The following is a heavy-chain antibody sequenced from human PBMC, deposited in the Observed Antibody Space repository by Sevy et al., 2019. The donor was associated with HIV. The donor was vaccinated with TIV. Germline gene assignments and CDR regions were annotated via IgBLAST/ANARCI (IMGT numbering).Heavy chain of an antibody. D-gene: IGHD3-22*01. CDR3: ARRGYYDSSGYYTYGMDV. CDR2: IYPGDSDT. J-gene: IGHJ6*02. CDR1: GYSFTNYW. Sequence: ESLKISCKGSGYSFTNYWIGWVRQMPGKGLEWMGMIYPGDSDTRYSPSFQGQVTISANKSISTAYLQWSSLKASDTAMYYCARRGYYDSSGYYTYGMDVWGQGTTVTVSS. V-gene: IGHV5-51*01.